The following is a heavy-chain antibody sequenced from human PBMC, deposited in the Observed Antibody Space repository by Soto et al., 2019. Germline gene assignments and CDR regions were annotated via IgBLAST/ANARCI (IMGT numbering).Heavy chain of an antibody. CDR1: DVYINIVTYY. J-gene: IGHJ4*02. D-gene: IGHD2-21*01. Sequence: PSETKSHTNSVPDVYINIVTYYLSWNRQPPGKGLEWIGFIHYSGSTNYNPSLKSRVTMSVDTSKNQFSLKLTSVNAADTAVYYCTRGGDAYKNGHWGQGTLVTVSS. CDR3: TRGGDAYKNGH. CDR2: IHYSGST. V-gene: IGHV4-61*01.